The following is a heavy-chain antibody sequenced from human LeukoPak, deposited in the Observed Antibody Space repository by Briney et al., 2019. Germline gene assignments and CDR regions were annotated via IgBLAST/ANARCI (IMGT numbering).Heavy chain of an antibody. Sequence: GGSLRLSCAASGFLFSSYSMNWVRQAPGKGLEWVSSISSDSSYIYYADSVKGRFTISRDNAKNSLYLQMNGLRAEDTAVYYCARYDYGGNYDYWGQGTLVTVSS. V-gene: IGHV3-21*01. CDR3: ARYDYGGNYDY. CDR1: GFLFSSYS. D-gene: IGHD4-23*01. CDR2: ISSDSSYI. J-gene: IGHJ4*02.